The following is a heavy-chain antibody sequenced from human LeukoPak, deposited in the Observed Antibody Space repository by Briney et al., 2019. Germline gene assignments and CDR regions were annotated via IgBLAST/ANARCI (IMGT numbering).Heavy chain of an antibody. Sequence: GGSLRLSCAASGFTFSGYSMNWVRQAPGKGLEWVSSISSSSSNIYYADSVKSRFTISRDNAKNSLYPQMNSLRAEDTAVYYCARLRYYGMDVWGQGTTVTVSS. CDR3: ARLRYYGMDV. V-gene: IGHV3-21*01. CDR2: ISSSSSNI. J-gene: IGHJ6*02. CDR1: GFTFSGYS.